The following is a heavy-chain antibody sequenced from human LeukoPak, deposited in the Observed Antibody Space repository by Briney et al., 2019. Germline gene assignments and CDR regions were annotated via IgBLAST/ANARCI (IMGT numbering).Heavy chain of an antibody. CDR3: AKDRSGGVTMVRGAHYYYGMDV. Sequence: GRSLRLSCAASGFTFSSYGMHWVRQAPGKGLEWVAVISYDGTNKYSADSVKGRFTISKDNSKNTLYLQMNSLRAEDTAVYYCAKDRSGGVTMVRGAHYYYGMDVWGQGTTVTVSS. CDR2: ISYDGTNK. CDR1: GFTFSSYG. V-gene: IGHV3-30*18. J-gene: IGHJ6*02. D-gene: IGHD3-10*01.